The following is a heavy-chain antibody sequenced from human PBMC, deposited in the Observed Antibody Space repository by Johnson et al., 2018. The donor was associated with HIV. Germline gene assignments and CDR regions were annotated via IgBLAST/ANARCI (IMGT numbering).Heavy chain of an antibody. J-gene: IGHJ3*02. D-gene: IGHD1-26*01. V-gene: IGHV3-9*01. CDR3: AKDLINSGIDPQAFDI. Sequence: EVQLVESGGGLVQPGRSLRLSCAASGFTFSSYDMHWVRQATGKGLEWVSGISWNSGTIGYADSVKGRFTISRDNAKNSLFLQMNSLRAEDTALYYCAKDLINSGIDPQAFDIWGQGTMVSVSS. CDR2: ISWNSGTI. CDR1: GFTFSSYD.